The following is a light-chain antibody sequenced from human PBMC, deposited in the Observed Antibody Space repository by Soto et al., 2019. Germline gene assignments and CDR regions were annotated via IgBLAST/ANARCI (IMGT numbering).Light chain of an antibody. J-gene: IGLJ3*02. CDR2: ENN. Sequence: QSVLTQPPSVSAAPGQKVTISCSGSSSNIGNNYVSWYQQLPGKAPKLLIYENNKRPSGVPDRFSVSKSGTSATLGITGPQTGDEADYYCGTWDSSLSAWVFGGGTKLTVL. CDR1: SSNIGNNY. CDR3: GTWDSSLSAWV. V-gene: IGLV1-51*02.